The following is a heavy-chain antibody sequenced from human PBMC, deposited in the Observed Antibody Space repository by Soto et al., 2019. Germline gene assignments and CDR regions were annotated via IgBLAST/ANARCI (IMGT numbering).Heavy chain of an antibody. CDR3: ARGGAAYTTSFLDY. CDR2: IYHSGST. D-gene: IGHD3-16*01. V-gene: IGHV4-4*02. Sequence: SETLSLTCAVSCGSISSSNWWSWVRQPPGKGLEWIGEIYHSGSTNYNPSLKSRVTISVDKSKNQFSLKLNSVTAADTAVYYCARGGAAYTTSFLDYWGLGTLVTVSP. CDR1: CGSISSSNW. J-gene: IGHJ4*02.